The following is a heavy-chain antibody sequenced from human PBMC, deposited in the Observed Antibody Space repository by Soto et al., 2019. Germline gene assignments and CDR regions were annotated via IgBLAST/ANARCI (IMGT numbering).Heavy chain of an antibody. CDR1: GGSISSYY. CDR3: ARDHPHSYGVYYFDY. CDR2: IYYSGST. V-gene: IGHV4-59*01. D-gene: IGHD5-18*01. Sequence: PSETLSLTCTVSGGSISSYYWSWIRQPPGKGLEWIGYIYYSGSTHYNPSLQNRVTISIDTSKNQVSLKVNSVTAADTAVYYCARDHPHSYGVYYFDYWGQRTPVTVSS. J-gene: IGHJ4*02.